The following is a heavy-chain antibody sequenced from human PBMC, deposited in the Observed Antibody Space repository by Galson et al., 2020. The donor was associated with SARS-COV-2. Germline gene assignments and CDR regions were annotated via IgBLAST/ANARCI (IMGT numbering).Heavy chain of an antibody. CDR1: GFTFSSYT. J-gene: IGHJ4*02. CDR2: ISYDGSLT. V-gene: IGHV3-30*01. Sequence: GESLKISCAASGFTFSSYTMHWVRQAPGKGLDWVAVISYDGSLTHYADSVRGRFTISRDNSRNILYLQMDSLRTEDTAVYYCARAASSPYFDYWGQGALVTVSS. D-gene: IGHD6-6*01. CDR3: ARAASSPYFDY.